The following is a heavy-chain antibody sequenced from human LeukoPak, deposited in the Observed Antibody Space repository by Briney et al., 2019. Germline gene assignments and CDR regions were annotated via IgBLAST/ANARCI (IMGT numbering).Heavy chain of an antibody. V-gene: IGHV1-69*13. J-gene: IGHJ6*03. CDR1: GGTFSSYA. CDR3: AHPAHGDYPPNYYYYMDV. Sequence: ASVKVSCKASGGTFSSYAISWVRQAPGQGLEWMGGIIPIFGTANYAQKFQGRVTITADESTSTAYMELSSLRSGDTAVYYCAHPAHGDYPPNYYYYMDVWGQGTTVTVSS. CDR2: IIPIFGTA. D-gene: IGHD4-17*01.